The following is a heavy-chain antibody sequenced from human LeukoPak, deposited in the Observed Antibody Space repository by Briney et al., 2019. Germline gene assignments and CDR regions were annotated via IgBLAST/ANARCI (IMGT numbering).Heavy chain of an antibody. J-gene: IGHJ4*02. Sequence: GGSLRLSCAASGFTFSNYGMSWVRQAPGKGLEWVSGISGSGDSTFYADSVKGRFTISRDNSKNTRYLQMNSLRAEDTAVYYCAKSLAAAVSLDYWGQGTLVTVSS. CDR2: ISGSGDST. V-gene: IGHV3-23*01. CDR1: GFTFSNYG. CDR3: AKSLAAAVSLDY. D-gene: IGHD6-13*01.